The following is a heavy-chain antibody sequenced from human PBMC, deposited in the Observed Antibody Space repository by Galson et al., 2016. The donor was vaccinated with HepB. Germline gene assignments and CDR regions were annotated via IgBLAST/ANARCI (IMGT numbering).Heavy chain of an antibody. CDR1: GFTFSNYA. V-gene: IGHV3-23*01. CDR2: INIGGDST. Sequence: SLRLSCAASGFTFSNYAMSWVRQAPGKGLEWVSSINIGGDSTYYADSVKGRFIISRDNSKNTVYLQMNSLRAEDTALYYCAKDSPYSSGWSTYWGQGTLVTVSS. CDR3: AKDSPYSSGWSTY. J-gene: IGHJ4*02. D-gene: IGHD6-19*01.